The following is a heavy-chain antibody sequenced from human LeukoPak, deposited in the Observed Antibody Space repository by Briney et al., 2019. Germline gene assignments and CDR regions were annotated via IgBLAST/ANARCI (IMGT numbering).Heavy chain of an antibody. CDR2: ISGSGGST. J-gene: IGHJ4*02. CDR1: GFTFSRYA. Sequence: GGSLRLSCAASGFTFSRYAMSWVRQAPGKGLEWVSAISGSGGSTYYADSVKGRFTISRDNSKNTLYLQMNSLRAEDTAVYYCAKAGPAMAPRGGYFNFDYWGQGTLVTVSS. CDR3: AKAGPAMAPRGGYFNFDY. D-gene: IGHD5-18*01. V-gene: IGHV3-23*01.